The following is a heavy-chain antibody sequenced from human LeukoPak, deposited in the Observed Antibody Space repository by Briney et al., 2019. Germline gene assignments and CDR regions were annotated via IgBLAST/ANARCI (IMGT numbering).Heavy chain of an antibody. J-gene: IGHJ6*03. V-gene: IGHV1-8*03. D-gene: IGHD6-13*01. CDR1: GYTFTSYD. Sequence: ASVKVSCKASGYTFTSYDINWVRQATGQGLEWMGWMNPNSGNTGYAQKFQGRVTITRNTSISTAYMELSSLRSEDTAVYYCARGARSSSWYSVYYHYYMDVWGKGTTVTVSS. CDR3: ARGARSSSWYSVYYHYYMDV. CDR2: MNPNSGNT.